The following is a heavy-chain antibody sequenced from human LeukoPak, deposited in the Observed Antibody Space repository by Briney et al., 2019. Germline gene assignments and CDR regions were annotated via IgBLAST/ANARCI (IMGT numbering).Heavy chain of an antibody. Sequence: GGSLRLSCAASGFTFSGYNMHWVRQAPGKGLEWVSYISSSSSTIYYADTLKGRFTISRDNAKNSLYLQMNSLRAEDTAVYYCARVQASRYSSCLDFWGKGPGITVSS. V-gene: IGHV3-48*04. D-gene: IGHD5-12*01. J-gene: IGHJ6*04. CDR2: ISSSSSTI. CDR1: GFTFSGYN. CDR3: ARVQASRYSSCLDF.